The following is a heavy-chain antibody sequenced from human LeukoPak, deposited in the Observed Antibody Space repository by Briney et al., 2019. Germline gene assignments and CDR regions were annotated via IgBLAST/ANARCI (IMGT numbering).Heavy chain of an antibody. V-gene: IGHV3-53*01. Sequence: PGGSLRLSCAASGFTVSSNYMSWVRQAPGKGLEWVSVIYSGGSTYYADSVKGGFTISRDNSKNTLYLQMNSLRAEDTAVYYCARVGNPSGSYSDYWGQGTLVTVSS. D-gene: IGHD3-10*01. CDR2: IYSGGST. CDR3: ARVGNPSGSYSDY. J-gene: IGHJ4*02. CDR1: GFTVSSNY.